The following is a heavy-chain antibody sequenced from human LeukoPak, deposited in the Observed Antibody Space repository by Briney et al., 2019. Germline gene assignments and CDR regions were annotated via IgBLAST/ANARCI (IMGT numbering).Heavy chain of an antibody. J-gene: IGHJ4*02. CDR2: IYSGGST. V-gene: IGHV3-53*01. Sequence: PGGSLRLSCAASGFTVSSNYMSWVRQAPGKGLEWASVIYSGGSTYYADSVKGRFTISRDNSKNTLYLQMNSLRAEDTAVYYCARERGEGGRSQYYFDYWGQGTLVTVSS. CDR1: GFTVSSNY. CDR3: ARERGEGGRSQYYFDY. D-gene: IGHD3-16*01.